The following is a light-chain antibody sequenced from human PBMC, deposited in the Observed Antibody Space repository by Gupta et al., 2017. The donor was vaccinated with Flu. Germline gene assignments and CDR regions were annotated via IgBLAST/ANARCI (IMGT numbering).Light chain of an antibody. J-gene: IGKJ4*01. Sequence: GESATLSCRASQGVANYLAWYQQKPGQAPRLLIYDAVKRATGVPGRFSDSGAGTDFTLTITSLEPEDFAVYYCQQRSNWRLTFGGGTKVGLK. CDR2: DAV. CDR3: QQRSNWRLT. CDR1: QGVANY. V-gene: IGKV3-11*01.